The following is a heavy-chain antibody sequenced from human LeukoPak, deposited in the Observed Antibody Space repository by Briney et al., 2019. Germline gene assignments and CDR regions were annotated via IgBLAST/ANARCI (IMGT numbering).Heavy chain of an antibody. Sequence: PSETLSLTCTVSGYSISSGYYWGWIRQPPGKGLEWIGSIYHSGSTYYNPSLKSRVTISVDTSKNQFSLKLSSVTAADTAVYYCARKSGTNWFDPWGQGTLVTVSS. CDR2: IYHSGST. CDR3: ARKSGTNWFDP. J-gene: IGHJ5*02. V-gene: IGHV4-38-2*02. D-gene: IGHD1-7*01. CDR1: GYSISSGYY.